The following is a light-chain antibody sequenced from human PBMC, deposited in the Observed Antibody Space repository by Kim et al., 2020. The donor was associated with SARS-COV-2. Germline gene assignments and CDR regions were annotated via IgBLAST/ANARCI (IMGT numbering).Light chain of an antibody. CDR1: SGSIASNY. CDR2: EDN. CDR3: QSYDSSNQV. Sequence: PGKTVTISCTRSSGSIASNYVQWYQQRPGSAPTTVIYEDNQRPSGVPDRFSGSIDSSSNSASLTISGLKTEDEADYYCQSYDSSNQVFGGGTKLTVL. J-gene: IGLJ3*02. V-gene: IGLV6-57*03.